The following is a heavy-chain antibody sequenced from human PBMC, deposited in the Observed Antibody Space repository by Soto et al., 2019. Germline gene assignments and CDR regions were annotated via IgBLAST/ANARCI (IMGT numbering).Heavy chain of an antibody. J-gene: IGHJ6*03. CDR3: AKGIQGWYYYMDV. D-gene: IGHD5-18*01. V-gene: IGHV3-23*01. Sequence: EVQLLESGGGLVQPGGALRLSCAASGFTFSSYARSCVRQAPGKGLEWVSAISGSGGSTYYADSVKGRFTISRDNSKNTLYLQMNSLRAEDTAVYYCAKGIQGWYYYMDVWGKGTTVTVSS. CDR2: ISGSGGST. CDR1: GFTFSSYA.